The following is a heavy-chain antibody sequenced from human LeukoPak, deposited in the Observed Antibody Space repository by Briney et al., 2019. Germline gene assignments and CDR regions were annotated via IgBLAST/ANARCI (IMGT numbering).Heavy chain of an antibody. CDR2: INHSGST. CDR1: GGSFSGYY. Sequence: SETLSLTCPVYGGSFSGYYWSWVRQPPGKGLEWSGEINHSGSTNYNPSLKSRVTISVDTSKNQFSLKLSSVTAADTAVYYCARRRRGYTNNWFDPWGQGTLVTVSS. D-gene: IGHD3-3*01. V-gene: IGHV4-34*01. CDR3: ARRRRGYTNNWFDP. J-gene: IGHJ5*02.